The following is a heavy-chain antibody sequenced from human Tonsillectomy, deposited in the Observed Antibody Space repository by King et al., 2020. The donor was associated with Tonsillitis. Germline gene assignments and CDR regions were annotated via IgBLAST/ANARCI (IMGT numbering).Heavy chain of an antibody. CDR3: VRAPLLGDAFDI. CDR1: GFTFRDHY. J-gene: IGHJ3*02. CDR2: IRNKAMSYTT. D-gene: IGHD7-27*01. Sequence: VQLVESGGGLVQPGGSLRLSCAASGFTFRDHYMDWVRQAPGKGLEWVARIRNKAMSYTTEYAASVKGRFTISRDDSKNSLDLQMNSLKTEDTAVYFCVRAPLLGDAFDIWGLGTMVTVSS. V-gene: IGHV3-72*01.